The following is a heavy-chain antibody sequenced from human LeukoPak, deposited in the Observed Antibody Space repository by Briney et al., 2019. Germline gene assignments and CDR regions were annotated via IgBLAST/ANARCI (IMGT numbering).Heavy chain of an antibody. V-gene: IGHV3-21*01. J-gene: IGHJ4*02. D-gene: IGHD3-22*01. Sequence: GGSLRLSCAASGFTFSSYSMNWVRRAPGKGQEWVACKSIRSSFIYYADSMKGRFAIPRDNARKSLYVQMISLRAEDTAVYYCARDVSGIYYDSSGYPSDYWGQGTLVTVSS. CDR3: ARDVSGIYYDSSGYPSDY. CDR1: GFTFSSYS. CDR2: KSIRSSFI.